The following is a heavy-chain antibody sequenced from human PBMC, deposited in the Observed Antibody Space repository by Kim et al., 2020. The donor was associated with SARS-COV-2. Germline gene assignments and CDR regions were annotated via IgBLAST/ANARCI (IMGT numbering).Heavy chain of an antibody. CDR3: ARQTIRSLWFGALGDF. D-gene: IGHD3-10*01. J-gene: IGHJ4*01. Sequence: SETLSLTCTVSGASIDSSDSYWGWIRQPPGKGLEWIGSFSYSGTTYYNPSLKSQVTISADTARNQFSLKMTSATAADTALYYCARQTIRSLWFGALGDF. CDR1: GASIDSSDSY. V-gene: IGHV4-39*01. CDR2: FSYSGTT.